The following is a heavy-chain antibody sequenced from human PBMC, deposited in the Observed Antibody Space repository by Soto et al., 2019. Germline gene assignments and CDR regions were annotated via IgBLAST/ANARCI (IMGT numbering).Heavy chain of an antibody. J-gene: IGHJ4*02. CDR1: GGSISSGDYY. V-gene: IGHV4-30-4*01. CDR3: AREVGEYHDSNGYYFDY. CDR2: ISHSGST. Sequence: SETLSLTCTVSGGSISSGDYYWSWIRQPPGKGLQWIGYISHSGSTYYNPALKSRVTISVDTSKNQFSLKLSSMTAAETAVYYCAREVGEYHDSNGYYFDYWGQGTLVTVSS. D-gene: IGHD3-22*01.